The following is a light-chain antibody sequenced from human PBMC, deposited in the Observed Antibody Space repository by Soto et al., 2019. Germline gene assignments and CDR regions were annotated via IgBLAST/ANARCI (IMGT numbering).Light chain of an antibody. Sequence: EIVMTQSPATLSVSPGERVTLSCRASQSVSSNFAWYQQKPGQAPMLLIYGVSTRATGIPARFSGSGSGTEFTLTISSLQSEDFAVYYCQQDRTFGQGTKVEIK. J-gene: IGKJ1*01. CDR1: QSVSSN. V-gene: IGKV3-15*01. CDR3: QQDRT. CDR2: GVS.